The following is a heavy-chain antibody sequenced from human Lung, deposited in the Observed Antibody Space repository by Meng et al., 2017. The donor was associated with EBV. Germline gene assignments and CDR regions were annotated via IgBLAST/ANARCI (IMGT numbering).Heavy chain of an antibody. J-gene: IGHJ5*02. V-gene: IGHV1-2*04. CDR1: GYPLTGYY. CDR2: IKPNIGGT. CDR3: ARGRYELIWGLFDP. Sequence: VHLVKYGVGVKKPGASVKVSSTASGYPLTGYYIHWVRQAPGQGLEWMGWIKPNIGGTKYAQKFQGWVTLTRDTSISTAYMELSRLRSDDTAVYYCARGRYELIWGLFDPWGQGTLVTVSS. D-gene: IGHD1-1*01.